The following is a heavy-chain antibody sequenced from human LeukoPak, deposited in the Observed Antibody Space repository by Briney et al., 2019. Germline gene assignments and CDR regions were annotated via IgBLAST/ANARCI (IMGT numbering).Heavy chain of an antibody. CDR1: GFTFSSYA. J-gene: IGHJ4*02. CDR3: AKGGYYERPWYFDY. Sequence: GGSLRLSCAASGFTFSSYAMSWVRQAPGKGLEWVSRISGSGGSTYYADSVKGRFTISRDNSKNTLCMQMNSLRAEDTAVYYCAKGGYYERPWYFDYWGQGTLVTVSS. CDR2: ISGSGGST. D-gene: IGHD3-22*01. V-gene: IGHV3-23*01.